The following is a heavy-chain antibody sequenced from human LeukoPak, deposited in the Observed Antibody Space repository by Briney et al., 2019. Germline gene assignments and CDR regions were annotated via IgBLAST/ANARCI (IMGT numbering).Heavy chain of an antibody. CDR3: ARESDYGYYFDY. J-gene: IGHJ4*02. CDR1: GGSFSGYY. CDR2: IYYSGST. D-gene: IGHD3-16*01. Sequence: PSETLSLTCAVYGGSFSGYYWSWIRQPPGKGLEWIGYIYYSGSTNYNPSLKSRVTISVDTSKNQFSLKLSSVTAADTAVYYCARESDYGYYFDYWGQGTLVTVSS. V-gene: IGHV4-59*01.